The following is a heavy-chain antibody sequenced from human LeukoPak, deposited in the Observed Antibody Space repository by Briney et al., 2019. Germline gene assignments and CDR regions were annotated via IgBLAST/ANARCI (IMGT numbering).Heavy chain of an antibody. V-gene: IGHV4-39*07. J-gene: IGHJ3*02. CDR1: GDSISSSSHY. CDR3: ARDHMDPRLGAFDM. Sequence: SETLSPTCSVSGDSISSSSHYWAWIRLPPGKALEWIGHVFYSGSTEYNPSLRSRVTISVDRSKNQFSLKLRSMTAADTAVYYCARDHMDPRLGAFDMWGQGTMVTVSS. D-gene: IGHD1-26*01. CDR2: VFYSGST.